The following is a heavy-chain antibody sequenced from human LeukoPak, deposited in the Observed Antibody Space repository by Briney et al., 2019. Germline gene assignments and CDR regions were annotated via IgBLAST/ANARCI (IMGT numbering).Heavy chain of an antibody. J-gene: IGHJ4*02. CDR2: FDPEDGET. V-gene: IGHV1-24*01. D-gene: IGHD5-24*01. Sequence: ASVKVSCMVSGYTLTELSMHWVRQAPGKGLEWMGGFDPEDGETIYAQKFQGRVTMTEDTSTDTAYMELSSLRSEDTAVYYCASHVEMATDFDYWGQGTLVTVSS. CDR1: GYTLTELS. CDR3: ASHVEMATDFDY.